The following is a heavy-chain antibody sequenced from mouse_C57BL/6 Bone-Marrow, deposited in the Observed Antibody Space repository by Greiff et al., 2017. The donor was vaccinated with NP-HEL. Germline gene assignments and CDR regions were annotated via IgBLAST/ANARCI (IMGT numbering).Heavy chain of an antibody. J-gene: IGHJ2*01. Sequence: EVKLMESGGGLVKPGGSLKLSCAASGFTFSSYAMSWVRQAPEKRLEWVANISSGGSYNYYPDTVKGRFTISRDNAKNNLYLQMSHLKSEDTAMYYCARGVTLLRWRFDYWGQGTTLTVSS. D-gene: IGHD1-1*01. CDR3: ARGVTLLRWRFDY. CDR1: GFTFSSYA. CDR2: ISSGGSYN. V-gene: IGHV5-4*03.